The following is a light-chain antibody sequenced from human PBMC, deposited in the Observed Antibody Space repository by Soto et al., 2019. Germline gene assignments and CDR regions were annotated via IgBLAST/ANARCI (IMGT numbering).Light chain of an antibody. V-gene: IGKV3-20*01. Sequence: EIVLTQPPGTLSLSPGERATLSCRASQSVSSNYFAWYQQRPGQAPRLLIYSISSRATGIPARFSGSGSGTDFTLTISRLGPEDFAVYYCEQYGSSPRTFGQGTKVDIK. J-gene: IGKJ1*01. CDR3: EQYGSSPRT. CDR1: QSVSSNY. CDR2: SIS.